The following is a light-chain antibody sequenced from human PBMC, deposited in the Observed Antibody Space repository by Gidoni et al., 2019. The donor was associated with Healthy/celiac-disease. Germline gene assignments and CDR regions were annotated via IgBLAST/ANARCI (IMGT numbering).Light chain of an antibody. V-gene: IGKV3-11*01. CDR1: QSVSSY. J-gene: IGKJ4*01. Sequence: EIVLTQSPATLSLSPGEKATLSCRASQSVSSYLAWYQQKPGQSPSLLIYDASSGSGTDFTLTIISLEPEDFAVYYCQQRSNCPPLTFGGGTKVEIK. CDR3: QQRSNCPPLT. CDR2: DAS.